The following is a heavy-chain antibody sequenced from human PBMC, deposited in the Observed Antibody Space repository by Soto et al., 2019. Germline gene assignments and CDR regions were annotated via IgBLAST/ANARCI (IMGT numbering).Heavy chain of an antibody. Sequence: EGSLKLACAVSGSTFSNAWMYWVRQAPGKGLEWVGRIKTKTDGGATDYAAPVKGRFTISRDDSKNTLHLQMTSLKTEDTAVYYCTTAALGPGGVFDYWGQGTLVTVSS. V-gene: IGHV3-15*01. CDR1: GSTFSNAW. CDR3: TTAALGPGGVFDY. J-gene: IGHJ4*02. D-gene: IGHD2-8*02. CDR2: IKTKTDGGAT.